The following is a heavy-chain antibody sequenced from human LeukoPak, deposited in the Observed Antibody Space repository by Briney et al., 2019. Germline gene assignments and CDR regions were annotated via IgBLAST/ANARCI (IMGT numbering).Heavy chain of an antibody. Sequence: GGSLRLSCAASGFTFSTYWMYWVRQAPGKGLVWVTRINTDGRNTGYADSVKGRFTISRDNAKNTLYLQMTILTAEDTAVYYCARVGKSGSYYYFDYWGQGTLVTVSS. D-gene: IGHD1-26*01. CDR2: INTDGRNT. V-gene: IGHV3-74*01. CDR3: ARVGKSGSYYYFDY. J-gene: IGHJ4*02. CDR1: GFTFSTYW.